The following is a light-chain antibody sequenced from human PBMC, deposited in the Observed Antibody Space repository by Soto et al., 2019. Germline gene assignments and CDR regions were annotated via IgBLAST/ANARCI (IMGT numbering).Light chain of an antibody. V-gene: IGKV2-28*01. Sequence: DLVMTQSPLSLPVTPGEPASISCRSSQSLLHSNGYDYLDWYLQKPGQSPQLLIYLGSTRASGVPDRFSGSGSGTDFTLKISRVEAEDVGVYYCMQALQSPLTFGQGTRLEIK. CDR3: MQALQSPLT. CDR1: QSLLHSNGYDY. J-gene: IGKJ5*01. CDR2: LGS.